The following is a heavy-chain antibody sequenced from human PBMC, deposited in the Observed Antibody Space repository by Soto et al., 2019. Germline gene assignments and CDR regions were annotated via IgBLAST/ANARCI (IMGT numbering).Heavy chain of an antibody. D-gene: IGHD3-22*01. V-gene: IGHV3-66*01. J-gene: IGHJ3*02. CDR2: IYSGGST. CDR3: ARGGSITMTTDAFDI. CDR1: GFTVSINY. Sequence: EVQLVESGGGLVQPGGSLRLSCAASGFTVSINYMNWVRQAPGKGLEWVSVIYSGGSTYYADSVRDRFTISRDNSKDTMYLQMNSLRAEDTSVYYCARGGSITMTTDAFDIWGQGTMVTVSS.